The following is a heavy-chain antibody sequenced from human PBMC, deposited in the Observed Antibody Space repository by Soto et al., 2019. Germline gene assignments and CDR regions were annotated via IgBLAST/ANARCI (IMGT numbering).Heavy chain of an antibody. V-gene: IGHV1-3*04. Sequence: QIQLVQSGAEVKKPGASVRVSCMTSGYIFTTSAMHWVRLAHGQRLEWLGWINTGNGNTQYSQNFQGRVTITRDTSAKTAYMELSSLRSEDTAVYYCARDRATGFGSVVRRNWLDPWGQGTLVTVSS. D-gene: IGHD2-15*01. CDR2: INTGNGNT. J-gene: IGHJ5*02. CDR1: GYIFTTSA. CDR3: ARDRATGFGSVVRRNWLDP.